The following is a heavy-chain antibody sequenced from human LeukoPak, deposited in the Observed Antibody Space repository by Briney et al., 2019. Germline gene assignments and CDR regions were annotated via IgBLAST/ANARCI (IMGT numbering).Heavy chain of an antibody. Sequence: GGSLRLSCAASGFTFSSYSMNWVRQAPGKGLEWVSYISSSSSTIYYADSVKGRFTISRDNAKNSLYLQMNSLRAEDTAVYYCARDRAVGGVVPGRYYYYMYVWGKGTTVTVSS. D-gene: IGHD3-3*01. CDR1: GFTFSSYS. J-gene: IGHJ6*03. CDR3: ARDRAVGGVVPGRYYYYMYV. CDR2: ISSSSSTI. V-gene: IGHV3-48*01.